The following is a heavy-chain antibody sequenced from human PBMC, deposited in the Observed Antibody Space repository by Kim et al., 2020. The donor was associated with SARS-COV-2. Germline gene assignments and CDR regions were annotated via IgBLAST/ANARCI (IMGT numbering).Heavy chain of an antibody. CDR3: ARGKTGGGSFPL. J-gene: IGHJ3*01. V-gene: IGHV4-59*01. D-gene: IGHD3-16*01. CDR2: IYYNGIT. CDR1: GGSINNYY. Sequence: SETLSLTCTVSGGSINNYYWHWIRQPPGKGLEWIGYIYYNGITNYNPSLKSRVTISVDKSKNQFSLKLSSVTAADTAVYFCARGKTGGGSFPLCGQGTMVTVSS.